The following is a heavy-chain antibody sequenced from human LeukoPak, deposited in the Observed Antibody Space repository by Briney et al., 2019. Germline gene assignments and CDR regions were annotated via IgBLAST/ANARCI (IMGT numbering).Heavy chain of an antibody. Sequence: SETLSLTCTVSGGSISSYYWRWIRQPPGKGLEWIGYIYYSGSTNYNPSLKSRVTISVDTSKNQLSLKLSSVTAADTAVYYCARDPGIVGATNWFDPWGQGTLVTVSS. CDR3: ARDPGIVGATNWFDP. V-gene: IGHV4-59*01. CDR2: IYYSGST. D-gene: IGHD1-26*01. CDR1: GGSISSYY. J-gene: IGHJ5*02.